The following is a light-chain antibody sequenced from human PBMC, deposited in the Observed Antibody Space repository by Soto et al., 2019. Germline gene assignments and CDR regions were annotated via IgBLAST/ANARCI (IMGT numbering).Light chain of an antibody. CDR1: QSVSSY. CDR3: QQRSNWPPVT. CDR2: DAS. J-gene: IGKJ5*01. V-gene: IGKV3-11*01. Sequence: EIALTQSPATLSLSPGERATLSCRASQSVSSYLAWYQQKPGQAPRLLIYDASNRATGIAARFSGSGSGTDFTRTISSLEPEDFAASYCQQRSNWPPVTFGRGTRLEIK.